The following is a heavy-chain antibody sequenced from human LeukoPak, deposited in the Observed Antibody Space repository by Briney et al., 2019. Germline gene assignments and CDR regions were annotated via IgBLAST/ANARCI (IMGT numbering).Heavy chain of an antibody. CDR2: INPNSGGT. D-gene: IGHD6-13*01. J-gene: IGHJ4*02. CDR3: ARDMGRQQLAPFDY. Sequence: ASVEVSCKASGYTFTGYYMHWVRQAPGQGLEWMGWINPNSGGTNYAQKFQGRVTMTRDTSISTAYMELSRLRSDDTAVYYCARDMGRQQLAPFDYWGQGTLVTVSS. CDR1: GYTFTGYY. V-gene: IGHV1-2*02.